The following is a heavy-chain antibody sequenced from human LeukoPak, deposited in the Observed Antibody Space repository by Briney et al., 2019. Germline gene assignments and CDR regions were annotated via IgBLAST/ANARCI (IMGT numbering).Heavy chain of an antibody. Sequence: ASVKVSCKASGYTFTSYDINWVRQATGQGLEWMGWMNPNSGNTGYAQKFQGRVTMTRNTSISTAYMELSSLRSKDTAVYYCAREFLEWLGPFDPWGQGTLVTVSS. CDR2: MNPNSGNT. D-gene: IGHD3-3*01. CDR3: AREFLEWLGPFDP. J-gene: IGHJ5*02. V-gene: IGHV1-8*01. CDR1: GYTFTSYD.